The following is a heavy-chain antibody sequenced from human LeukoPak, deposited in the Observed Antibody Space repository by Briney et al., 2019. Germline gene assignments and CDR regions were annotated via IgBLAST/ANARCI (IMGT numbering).Heavy chain of an antibody. CDR3: GKDITPGGGDV. D-gene: IGHD2-15*01. Sequence: PGRSLRLSCVASGLTPYQYAMHWVRQAPGKGLEWVSGFSLDTDRIDYADSVKGRFTISKDNAKNSLYLQMNSLRPEDTAVYYCGKDITPGGGDVWGQGTAVTVSS. J-gene: IGHJ6*02. V-gene: IGHV3-9*02. CDR1: GLTPYQYA. CDR2: FSLDTDRI.